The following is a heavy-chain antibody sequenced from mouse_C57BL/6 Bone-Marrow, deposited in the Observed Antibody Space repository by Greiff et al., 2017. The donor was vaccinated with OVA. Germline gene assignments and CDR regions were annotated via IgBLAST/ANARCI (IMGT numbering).Heavy chain of an antibody. CDR3: ARGGRWFAY. Sequence: QVHVKQPGAELVKPGASVKMSCKASGYTFTSYWITWVKQRPGQGLEWIGDIYPGSGSTNYNEKFKSKATLTVDTSSSTAYMQLSSLTSEDSAVYYCARGGRWFAYWGQGTLVTVSA. V-gene: IGHV1-55*01. CDR2: IYPGSGST. CDR1: GYTFTSYW. J-gene: IGHJ3*01.